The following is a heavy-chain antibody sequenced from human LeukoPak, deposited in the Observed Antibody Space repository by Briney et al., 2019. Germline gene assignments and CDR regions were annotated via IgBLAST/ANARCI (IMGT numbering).Heavy chain of an antibody. CDR1: GFTFSSYS. J-gene: IGHJ4*02. CDR3: ARVTMVRGVNPFDY. D-gene: IGHD3-10*01. Sequence: NPGGSLRLSCAASGFTFSSYSMNCVRQAPGKGLEWVSSISSSSSYIYYADSVKGRFTISRDNAKNSLYLQMNSLRAEDTAVYYCARVTMVRGVNPFDYWGQGTLVTVSS. CDR2: ISSSSSYI. V-gene: IGHV3-21*01.